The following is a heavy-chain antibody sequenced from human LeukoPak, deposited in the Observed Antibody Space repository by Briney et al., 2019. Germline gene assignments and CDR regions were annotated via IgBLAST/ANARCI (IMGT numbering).Heavy chain of an antibody. V-gene: IGHV3-21*01. J-gene: IGHJ4*02. D-gene: IGHD3-16*01. Sequence: GGSLRLSCAASGFTLSSYAMSWVRQAPGKGLEWVSSISSSSSYIYYADSVKGRFTISRDNAKNSLYLQMNSLRAEDTAVYYCAREVMITFGGVPYFDYWGQGTLVTVSS. CDR2: ISSSSSYI. CDR3: AREVMITFGGVPYFDY. CDR1: GFTLSSYA.